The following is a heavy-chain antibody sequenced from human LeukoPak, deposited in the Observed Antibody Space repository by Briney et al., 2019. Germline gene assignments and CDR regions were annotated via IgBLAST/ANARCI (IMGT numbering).Heavy chain of an antibody. CDR3: ASGDPLSTIFDY. V-gene: IGHV3-30*03. D-gene: IGHD2-2*01. J-gene: IGHJ4*02. CDR1: GFTFSSYG. Sequence: GGSLRLSCAASGFTFSSYGVHWVRQAPGKGLEWVAVISYDGSNKYYADSVKGRFTISRDNSKNTLYLQMNSLRAEDTAVYYCASGDPLSTIFDYWGQGTLVTVSS. CDR2: ISYDGSNK.